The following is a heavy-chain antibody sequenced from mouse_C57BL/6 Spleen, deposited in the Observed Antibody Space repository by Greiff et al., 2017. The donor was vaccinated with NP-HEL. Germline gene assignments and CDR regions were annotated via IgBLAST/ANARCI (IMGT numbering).Heavy chain of an antibody. Sequence: QVQLQQSGAELVRPGTSVKLSCKASGYTFTSYWMHWVKQRPGQGLEWIGVIDPSDSYTNYNQKFKGKATLTVDTSSSTAYMQLSSLTSEDSAVYYCARSGDYDGPFYAMDYWGQGTSVTVSS. CDR1: GYTFTSYW. J-gene: IGHJ4*01. V-gene: IGHV1-59*01. CDR2: IDPSDSYT. CDR3: ARSGDYDGPFYAMDY. D-gene: IGHD2-4*01.